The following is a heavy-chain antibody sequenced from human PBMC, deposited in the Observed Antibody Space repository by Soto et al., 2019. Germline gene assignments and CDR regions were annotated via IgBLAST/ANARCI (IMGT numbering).Heavy chain of an antibody. Sequence: PGGSLRLSCAASGFTFSSYAMSWVRQAPGKGLEWVSAISGSGGSTYYADSVKGRFTISRDNSKNTLYLQMNSLRAEDTAVYYCAKDPQIKLFGVVIRKDYYGMDVWGQGTTVTVSS. J-gene: IGHJ6*02. V-gene: IGHV3-23*01. D-gene: IGHD3-3*01. CDR3: AKDPQIKLFGVVIRKDYYGMDV. CDR1: GFTFSSYA. CDR2: ISGSGGST.